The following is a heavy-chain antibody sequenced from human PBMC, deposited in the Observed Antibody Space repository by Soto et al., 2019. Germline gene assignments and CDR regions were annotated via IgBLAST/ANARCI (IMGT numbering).Heavy chain of an antibody. J-gene: IGHJ4*02. CDR1: GFSFRSYA. Sequence: PGWSLRLSCAASGFSFRSYAMHLVRQTPGRGLEWVAVISYDGSDKNYTDSVKGRFTIFRDNVKKTLYLQMNSLRLEDTAVYHCAKDSPSAPFDHGGQGVLVTVSS. CDR3: AKDSPSAPFDH. CDR2: ISYDGSDK. V-gene: IGHV3-30*18.